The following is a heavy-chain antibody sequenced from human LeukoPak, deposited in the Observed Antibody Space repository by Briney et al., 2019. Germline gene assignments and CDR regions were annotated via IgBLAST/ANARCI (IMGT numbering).Heavy chain of an antibody. CDR2: IYYSGST. CDR1: GGSISSGDYY. V-gene: IGHV4-30-4*01. D-gene: IGHD3-3*01. CDR3: ASTEWSSYYYYYGMDV. Sequence: SETPSLTCTVSGGSISSGDYYWSWIRQPPGKGLEWIGYIYYSGSTYYNPSLKSRVTISVDTSKNQFSLKLSSVTAADTAVYYCASTEWSSYYYYYGMDVWGQGTTVTVSS. J-gene: IGHJ6*02.